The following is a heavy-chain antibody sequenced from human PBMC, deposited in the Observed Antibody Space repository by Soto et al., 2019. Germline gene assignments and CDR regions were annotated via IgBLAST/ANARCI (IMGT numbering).Heavy chain of an antibody. CDR2: INPKTGVT. CDR1: GYTITAHF. Sequence: QVPLVQSGAEVKKPGASVKVSCKASGYTITAHFLHWVRQAPGQGLEWMGWINPKTGVTDYSRKFRGRVTMSRDTSLNTAYMQLSRLTSDGTAVYFCATDNGPSFGSVWGRGTLVTVSS. D-gene: IGHD2-8*01. CDR3: ATDNGPSFGSV. V-gene: IGHV1-2*02. J-gene: IGHJ1*01.